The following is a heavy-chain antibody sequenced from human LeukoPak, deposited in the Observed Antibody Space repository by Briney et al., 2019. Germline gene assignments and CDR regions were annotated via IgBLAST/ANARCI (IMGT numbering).Heavy chain of an antibody. J-gene: IGHJ4*02. Sequence: GGSLRLSCAASGFTFSSYGMHWVRQAPGKGLEWVAFIRYDGSNKFYADSVKARFTISRDNSENTVHLQMNSLRVEDTALYYCSKDLGPDYGILTVWGQGTLVTVSS. CDR3: SKDLGPDYGILTV. CDR2: IRYDGSNK. D-gene: IGHD3-9*01. V-gene: IGHV3-30*02. CDR1: GFTFSSYG.